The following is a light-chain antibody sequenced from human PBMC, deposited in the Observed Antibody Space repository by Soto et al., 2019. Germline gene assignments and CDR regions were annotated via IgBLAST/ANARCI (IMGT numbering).Light chain of an antibody. J-gene: IGKJ1*01. Sequence: EIVLTQSPGTLSLSPGERATLSCRASQSVSNSYLAWYQQKPGQAPRLLIYGASSRATGIPDRFRGSGSGTDFILTITRLEPEDFAVYDCQQYGSSRWTFGQGTKGDIK. CDR3: QQYGSSRWT. CDR1: QSVSNSY. CDR2: GAS. V-gene: IGKV3-20*01.